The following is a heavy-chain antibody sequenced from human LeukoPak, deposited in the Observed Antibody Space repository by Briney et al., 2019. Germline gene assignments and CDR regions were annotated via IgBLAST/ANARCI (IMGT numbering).Heavy chain of an antibody. J-gene: IGHJ4*02. Sequence: ASVKVSCKTSGYTFTSYYIHWVRQTPGQGLEWMGIINPSGGSTNYAQDFQSRVTMTRDTSTSTVYMKLSSLRSEDTAVYYCARRELAGSTAYFYYWGQGTLVTVSS. CDR1: GYTFTSYY. CDR2: INPSGGST. V-gene: IGHV1-46*01. D-gene: IGHD1-26*01. CDR3: ARRELAGSTAYFYY.